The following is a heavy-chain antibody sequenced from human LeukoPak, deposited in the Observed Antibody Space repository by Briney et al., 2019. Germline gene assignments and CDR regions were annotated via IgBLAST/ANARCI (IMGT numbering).Heavy chain of an antibody. CDR3: ARDRYSSSPDY. D-gene: IGHD6-13*01. CDR2: ISSSGSTI. CDR1: GFTFSSYE. V-gene: IGHV3-48*03. Sequence: GGSLRLSCAASGFTFSSYEMNWVRQAPGKGLEWVSYISSSGSTIYYADSVKGRFTISRDNAKNSLYLQMNSLRAEDTAVYYCARDRYSSSPDYWGQGTLVTVSS. J-gene: IGHJ4*02.